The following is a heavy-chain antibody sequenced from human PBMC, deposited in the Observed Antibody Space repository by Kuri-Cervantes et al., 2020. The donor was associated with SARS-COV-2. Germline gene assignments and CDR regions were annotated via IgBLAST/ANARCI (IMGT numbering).Heavy chain of an antibody. CDR1: GYSISSGYY. V-gene: IGHV4-38-2*02. Sequence: SETLSLTCTVSGYSISSGYYWGWIRQPPGKGLEWIGSIYHSGSTYYNPSLKSRVTISVDTSKNQFSLKLSSVTAADTAVYYCARDPTGLQYYFDYWGKGTLVTVSS. CDR3: ARDPTGLQYYFDY. J-gene: IGHJ4*02. D-gene: IGHD1-1*01. CDR2: IYHSGST.